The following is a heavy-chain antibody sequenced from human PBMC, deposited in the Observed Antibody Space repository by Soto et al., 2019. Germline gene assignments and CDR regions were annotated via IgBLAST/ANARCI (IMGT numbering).Heavy chain of an antibody. CDR2: ISAYNGNT. CDR3: ARTSGSSSYFGYYYYGMDV. V-gene: IGHV1-18*04. D-gene: IGHD6-6*01. Sequence: QVQLVQSGAEVKKPGASVKVSCKASGYTFTSYGISWVRQAPGQGLEWMGWISAYNGNTNYAQKLQGRVTMTTDTTTSTAYMELRSLRSDDTAVYYCARTSGSSSYFGYYYYGMDVWGQGTTVTVSS. CDR1: GYTFTSYG. J-gene: IGHJ6*02.